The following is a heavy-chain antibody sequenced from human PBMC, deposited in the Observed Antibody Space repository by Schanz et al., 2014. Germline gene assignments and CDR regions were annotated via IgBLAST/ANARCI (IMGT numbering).Heavy chain of an antibody. CDR3: AKDGVPSPWVCFGGYCYSGGADY. V-gene: IGHV3-23*04. Sequence: VQLVESGGGLVKPGGSLRLSCAASGFIFSNFAMEWVRQAPGKGLEWVSVISGSGDHTHYADSVKGRFTISRDTSGNTLYLQMNSLTGEDTAVYYCAKDGVPSPWVCFGGYCYSGGADYWGQGTLVTVSS. J-gene: IGHJ4*02. D-gene: IGHD2-21*02. CDR2: ISGSGDHT. CDR1: GFIFSNFA.